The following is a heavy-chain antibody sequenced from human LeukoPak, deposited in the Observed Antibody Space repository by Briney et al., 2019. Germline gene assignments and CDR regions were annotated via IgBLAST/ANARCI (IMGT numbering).Heavy chain of an antibody. CDR3: ARQTNWNSIDY. V-gene: IGHV5-51*01. D-gene: IGHD1-7*01. CDR1: GYSFTSYW. Sequence: SLKISCKGSGYSFTSYWIGWVRQMPGKGLEWMGIIYPGDSDTRYSPSFQGQVTISADKSISTAYLQWNSLQASDTAIFYCARQTNWNSIDYWGQGTLVTVSS. CDR2: IYPGDSDT. J-gene: IGHJ4*01.